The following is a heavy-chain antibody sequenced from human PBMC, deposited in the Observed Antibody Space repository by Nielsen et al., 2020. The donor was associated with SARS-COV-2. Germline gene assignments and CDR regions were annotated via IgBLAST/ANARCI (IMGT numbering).Heavy chain of an antibody. Sequence: GGSLRLSCAASGFTFSSYGMHWVRQAPGKGLEWVAVISYDGSNKYYADSVKGRFTISRDNSKNTLYLQMNSLRAEDTAVYYCAKDGGGYSSSWEAYYFDYWGQGTLVTVSS. J-gene: IGHJ4*02. CDR3: AKDGGGYSSSWEAYYFDY. V-gene: IGHV3-30*18. CDR2: ISYDGSNK. D-gene: IGHD6-13*01. CDR1: GFTFSSYG.